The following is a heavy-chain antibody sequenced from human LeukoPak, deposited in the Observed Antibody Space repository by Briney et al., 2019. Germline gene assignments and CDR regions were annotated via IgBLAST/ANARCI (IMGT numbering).Heavy chain of an antibody. J-gene: IGHJ6*03. CDR2: GGSGGST. Sequence: GGSLRLSCAASGFIFSSYAMSWVRQAPGKGLEWVSYGGSGGSTYYADSVKGRFTVSRDNSKSTLYLQMNSLTAEDTAVYYCAKMRGQYYHSYYMDAWGKGTTITVSS. V-gene: IGHV3-23*01. CDR3: AKMRGQYYHSYYMDA. CDR1: GFIFSSYA.